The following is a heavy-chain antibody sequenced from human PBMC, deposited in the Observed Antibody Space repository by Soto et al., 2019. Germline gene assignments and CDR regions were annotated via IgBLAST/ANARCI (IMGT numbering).Heavy chain of an antibody. CDR2: IIPILGIA. Sequence: VTSAKVCCKASGGTVSSYTISWVRQAPGQGLEWMGRIIPILGIANYAQKFQGRVTITADKSTSTAYMELSSLRSEDTAVYYCASRADVDTAMVGGFDYWGQGTLVTVSS. V-gene: IGHV1-69*02. CDR3: ASRADVDTAMVGGFDY. J-gene: IGHJ4*02. CDR1: GGTVSSYT. D-gene: IGHD5-18*01.